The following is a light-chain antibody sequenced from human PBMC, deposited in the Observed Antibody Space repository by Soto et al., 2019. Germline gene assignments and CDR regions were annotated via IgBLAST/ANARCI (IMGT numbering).Light chain of an antibody. V-gene: IGKV1-33*01. CDR1: QDIKNF. Sequence: DIQMTQSPSSLSASVGDRVTITCQASQDIKNFLNWYQQKPGKAPKLLIYDASNLEAGVPSRFSGSGSGTDFSFTISSLQPEDIATYYCRQFDLLPTFGQGTNLEIK. J-gene: IGKJ2*01. CDR2: DAS. CDR3: RQFDLLPT.